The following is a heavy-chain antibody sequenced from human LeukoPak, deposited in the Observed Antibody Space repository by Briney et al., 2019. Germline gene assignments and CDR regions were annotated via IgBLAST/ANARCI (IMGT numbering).Heavy chain of an antibody. V-gene: IGHV3-30-3*01. D-gene: IGHD6-6*01. CDR3: ARGWSSSSPLDY. J-gene: IGHJ4*02. Sequence: GGSLRLSCAASGFTFSSYYMSWVRQAPGKGLEWVAVISYDGSNKYYADSVKGRFTISRDNSKNTLYLQMNSLRAEDTAVYYCARGWSSSSPLDYWGQGTLVTVSS. CDR1: GFTFSSYY. CDR2: ISYDGSNK.